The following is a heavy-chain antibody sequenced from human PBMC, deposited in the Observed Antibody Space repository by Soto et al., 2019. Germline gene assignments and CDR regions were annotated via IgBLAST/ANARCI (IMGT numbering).Heavy chain of an antibody. CDR3: ARDPDDSSGYYPNPFDY. CDR1: GGTFSSYT. D-gene: IGHD3-22*01. J-gene: IGHJ4*02. V-gene: IGHV1-69*04. CDR2: IIPILGIA. Sequence: ASVKVSCKASGGTFSSYTISWVRQAPGQGLEWMGRIIPILGIANYAQKFQGRVTITADKSTSTAYMELSSLRSEDTAVYYCARDPDDSSGYYPNPFDYWGQGTLVTVSS.